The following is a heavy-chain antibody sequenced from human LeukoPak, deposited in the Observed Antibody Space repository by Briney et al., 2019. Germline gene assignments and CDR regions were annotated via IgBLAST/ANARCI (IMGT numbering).Heavy chain of an antibody. V-gene: IGHV4-39*07. D-gene: IGHD3-10*01. Sequence: PSETLSLTCTISGGSISSSNYYWAWIRQPPGKGLEWIAAIYYSGNIYYNPSLKSRVTMSVDTSKNRFSLKLRSVTAADTAVYYCARGGSGSYGFDHWGQGTLVTVSS. CDR2: IYYSGNI. J-gene: IGHJ4*02. CDR3: ARGGSGSYGFDH. CDR1: GGSISSSNYY.